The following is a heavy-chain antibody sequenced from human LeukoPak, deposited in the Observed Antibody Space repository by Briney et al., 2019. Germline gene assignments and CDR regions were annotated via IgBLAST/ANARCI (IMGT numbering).Heavy chain of an antibody. CDR1: GFTFSRYW. CDR3: ARDKGSDEGSKFDY. Sequence: QTGGSRRLSCAASGFTFSRYWMSWVRQAPGKGLEWVANIKQDGSEKYYVDSVKGRFTISRDNAKNSLYLQVTGLRADDTAVYYCARDKGSDEGSKFDYWGQGTLVTVSS. V-gene: IGHV3-7*03. CDR2: IKQDGSEK. J-gene: IGHJ4*02.